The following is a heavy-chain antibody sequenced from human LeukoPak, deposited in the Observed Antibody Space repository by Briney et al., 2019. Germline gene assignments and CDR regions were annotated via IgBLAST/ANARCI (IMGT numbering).Heavy chain of an antibody. V-gene: IGHV3-7*01. CDR1: GFSFTTYW. D-gene: IGHD3-10*01. CDR3: ARVGNLARGVTNYFDY. J-gene: IGHJ4*02. Sequence: GGSLRLSCAASGFSFTTYWMTWVRQAPGKGLERVANINQDGSEEHYVDAVKGRFTISRDNAKNSLFLQMNSLRAGDTAVYYCARVGNLARGVTNYFDYWGQGTLVTVSS. CDR2: INQDGSEE.